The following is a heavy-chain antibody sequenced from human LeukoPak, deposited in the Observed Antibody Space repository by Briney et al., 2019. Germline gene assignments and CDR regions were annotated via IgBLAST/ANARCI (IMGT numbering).Heavy chain of an antibody. CDR3: ASSVVSPGALEWLFGGWFDP. CDR1: GGTFSSYA. D-gene: IGHD3-3*01. J-gene: IGHJ5*02. CDR2: IIPIFGTA. V-gene: IGHV1-69*13. Sequence: SVKVSCKASGGTFSSYAISWVRQAPGQGLEWMGGIIPIFGTANYAQKFQGRVTITADESTSTAYMELSSLRSEDTAVYYCASSVVSPGALEWLFGGWFDPWGQGTLVTVSS.